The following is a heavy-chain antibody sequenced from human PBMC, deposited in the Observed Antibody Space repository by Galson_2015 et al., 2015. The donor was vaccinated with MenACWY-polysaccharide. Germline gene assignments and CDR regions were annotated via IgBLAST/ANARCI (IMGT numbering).Heavy chain of an antibody. CDR3: AKDLNRYGSGVICDTFAS. CDR1: GFSFSSYG. D-gene: IGHD2-15*01. J-gene: IGHJ4*02. V-gene: IGHV3-30*18. CDR2: IAYDGSNK. Sequence: SLRLSCAASGFSFSSYGMHWVRQAPGKGLEWVAVIAYDGSNKYYADSVRGRFTISRDNSKNTLYLQMNSLRAEDTAVYYCAKDLNRYGSGVICDTFASWAQGPLV.